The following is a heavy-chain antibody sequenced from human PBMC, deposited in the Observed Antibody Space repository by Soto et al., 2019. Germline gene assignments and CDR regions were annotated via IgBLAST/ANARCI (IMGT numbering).Heavy chain of an antibody. D-gene: IGHD3-22*01. CDR3: ARGRYYYDSSGYLARLSAYYYYYGMDV. Sequence: QVQLQQWGAGLLKPSETLSLTCAVYGGSFSGYYWSWIRQPPGKGLEWIGEINHSGSTNYNPSLKSRVTISVDTSKNQFSLKLSSVTAADTAVYYCARGRYYYDSSGYLARLSAYYYYYGMDVWGQGTTVTVSS. CDR1: GGSFSGYY. V-gene: IGHV4-34*01. CDR2: INHSGST. J-gene: IGHJ6*02.